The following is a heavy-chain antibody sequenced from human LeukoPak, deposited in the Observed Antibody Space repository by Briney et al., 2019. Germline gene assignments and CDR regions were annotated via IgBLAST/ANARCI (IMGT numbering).Heavy chain of an antibody. CDR2: IYYTGNT. Sequence: SETLSLTCTVSGGSISSGDYYWSWIRQPPGKGLEWIASIYYTGNTYYNPSLKSRVTISVDTSNNQFSLKLNSVTAADTAVYYCARRQLGETTTANWFDPWGPGTLVTVSS. V-gene: IGHV4-39*01. J-gene: IGHJ5*02. CDR1: GGSISSGDYY. D-gene: IGHD4-17*01. CDR3: ARRQLGETTTANWFDP.